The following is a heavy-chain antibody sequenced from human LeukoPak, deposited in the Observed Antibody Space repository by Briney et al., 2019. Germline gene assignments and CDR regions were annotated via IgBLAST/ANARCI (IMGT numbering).Heavy chain of an antibody. CDR3: ARGDGESGSYHYYYYYMDV. V-gene: IGHV1-69*05. J-gene: IGHJ6*03. CDR1: GCTFSSYA. CDR2: IITIFGNT. D-gene: IGHD1-26*01. Sequence: RASVKVSCEASGCTFSSYAISWVRQAPGQGLEWVGGIITIFGNTNYAHTFQGRVTITTDKSTSTPYMEMNSLRAEDTAVYYCARGDGESGSYHYYYYYMDVWGKGTAVTVSS.